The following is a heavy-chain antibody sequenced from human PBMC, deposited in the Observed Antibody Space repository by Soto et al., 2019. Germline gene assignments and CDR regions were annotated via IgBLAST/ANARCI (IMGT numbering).Heavy chain of an antibody. CDR3: ARQRTTVVTQAYFDN. CDR2: IYYSGRS. J-gene: IGHJ4*02. CDR1: GGSITSSSYY. V-gene: IGHV4-39*01. D-gene: IGHD4-17*01. Sequence: SETLSLTCTVSGGSITSSSYYWGWIRQPPGKGLEWIGGIYYSGRSYYDPSLKSRVTMSVDTSKNQFSLTLNSVTAADAAVYYCARQRTTVVTQAYFDNWGQGTLVTVSS.